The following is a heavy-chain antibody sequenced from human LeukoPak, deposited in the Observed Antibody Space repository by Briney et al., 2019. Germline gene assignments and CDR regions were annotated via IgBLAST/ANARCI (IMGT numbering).Heavy chain of an antibody. J-gene: IGHJ6*04. CDR1: GFTFSSYW. CDR2: INQDGSEK. D-gene: IGHD1-26*01. Sequence: PGGSLRLSCAASGFTFSSYWMSWVRQAPGKGLEWVASINQDGSEKYYVDSVKGRFTISRDNAKNSLYLQMNSLRAEDTAVYYCAKATREWEKLQAMDVWGNGTTVTVSS. CDR3: AKATREWEKLQAMDV. V-gene: IGHV3-7*01.